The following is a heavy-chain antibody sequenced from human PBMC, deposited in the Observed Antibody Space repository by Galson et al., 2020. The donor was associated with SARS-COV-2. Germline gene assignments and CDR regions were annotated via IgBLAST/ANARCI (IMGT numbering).Heavy chain of an antibody. V-gene: IGHV3-23*01. CDR2: ISGSSGST. CDR3: AKDRMRYDIFTGYDY. CDR1: GFTFSSYA. Sequence: GESLKISCAASGFTFSSYAMSWVRQAPGKGLEWVSVISGSSGSTYYADSVKGRFTISRDNSKNTLYLQMNSLRAEDTAVYYCAKDRMRYDIFTGYDYGGQGTLVTVSS. J-gene: IGHJ4*02. D-gene: IGHD3-9*01.